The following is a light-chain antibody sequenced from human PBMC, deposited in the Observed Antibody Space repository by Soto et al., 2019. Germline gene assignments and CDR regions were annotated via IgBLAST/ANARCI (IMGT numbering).Light chain of an antibody. V-gene: IGLV2-11*01. CDR1: SSDVGGYSF. J-gene: IGLJ1*01. Sequence: QSALTQPRSVSGSPGQSVTISCTGTSSDVGGYSFVSWYQQHPGKAPKLMIYDVTKRPSGVPDRFSGSKSGNTASLTISGLQAEDEADYYYCSYAGSYTYVFGTGTKLTVL. CDR3: CSYAGSYTYV. CDR2: DVT.